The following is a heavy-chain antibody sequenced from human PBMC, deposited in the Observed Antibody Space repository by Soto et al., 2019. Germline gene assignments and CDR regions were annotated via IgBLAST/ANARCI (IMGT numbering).Heavy chain of an antibody. CDR2: IDNAGSSA. CDR1: GFTFSIYW. CDR3: TRVGGSVSGMDV. Sequence: EVQLVESGGGLVQPGGSLRLSCAASGFTFSIYWMHWVRQAPGKGPMWVSRIDNAGSSARYADSVKGRFTISRDNAKHTVYLQMNSLRAEDTAVYYCTRVGGSVSGMDVWGQGTTVTVSS. D-gene: IGHD1-26*01. V-gene: IGHV3-74*01. J-gene: IGHJ6*02.